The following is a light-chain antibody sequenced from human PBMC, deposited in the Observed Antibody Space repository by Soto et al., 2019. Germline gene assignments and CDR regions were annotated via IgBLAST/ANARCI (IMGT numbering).Light chain of an antibody. CDR2: DAS. CDR1: QSVGSL. J-gene: IGKJ5*01. Sequence: EIVLTKSPATLSLSPGEGATLCCRASQSVGSLLAWYQQKPGQAPRLVIYDASNRATGIPARFSGSGSGTDFTLTISSLEPQDFAVYYCQQRSNWPITFGQGTRLEIK. CDR3: QQRSNWPIT. V-gene: IGKV3-11*01.